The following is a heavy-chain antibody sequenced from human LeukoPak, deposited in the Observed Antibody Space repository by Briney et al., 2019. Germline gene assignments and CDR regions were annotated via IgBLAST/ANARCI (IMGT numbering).Heavy chain of an antibody. Sequence: PGGSLRLSCAASGFTFSSYSMNWVRQAPGKGLEWVSSISSSSSYIYYADSVKGRFTISRDNAKNSLYLQMNSLRAEDTAVYYCARDRTTYYYGSGANYYYMDVWGKGTTVTVSS. J-gene: IGHJ6*03. CDR2: ISSSSSYI. CDR1: GFTFSSYS. V-gene: IGHV3-21*01. CDR3: ARDRTTYYYGSGANYYYMDV. D-gene: IGHD3-10*01.